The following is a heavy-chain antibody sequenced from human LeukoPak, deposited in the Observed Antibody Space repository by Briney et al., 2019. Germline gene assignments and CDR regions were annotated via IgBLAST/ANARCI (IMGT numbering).Heavy chain of an antibody. Sequence: PGGSLRLSCEASGLNFSFSIMHWVRQAPGKGLEWVAVISYDGSIKVYAESVKGRFTISRDNSENTLYLQMNSLKFEDTAVYYCATEGHSSGWAGTFDIWGQGTMVTISS. D-gene: IGHD6-25*01. V-gene: IGHV3-30-3*01. CDR3: ATEGHSSGWAGTFDI. J-gene: IGHJ3*02. CDR2: ISYDGSIK. CDR1: GLNFSFSI.